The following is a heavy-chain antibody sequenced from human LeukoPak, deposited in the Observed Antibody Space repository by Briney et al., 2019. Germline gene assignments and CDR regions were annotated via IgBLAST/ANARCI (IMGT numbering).Heavy chain of an antibody. CDR3: ARVLQTLGGVSFDY. J-gene: IGHJ4*02. D-gene: IGHD5/OR15-5a*01. Sequence: GGSLRLSCAASGFTFSSYAMNWVRQGPGTGLEWVPYISGSTRTIYYADSVKGRFTISRGNAKNSLYLQMNSLRAEDTAVYYCARVLQTLGGVSFDYWGQGTLVTVSS. V-gene: IGHV3-48*01. CDR1: GFTFSSYA. CDR2: ISGSTRTI.